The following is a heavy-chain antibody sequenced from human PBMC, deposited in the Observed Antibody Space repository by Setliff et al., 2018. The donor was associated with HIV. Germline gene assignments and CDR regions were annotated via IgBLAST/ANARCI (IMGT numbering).Heavy chain of an antibody. Sequence: GASVKVSCKAAGYSFHSYGLSWVRQAAGQGLEWMGWMSPKNNGSGFAQKFQARLTMTWNTSTNTAYMELRSLTSDDTAVYYCARGRYNSRIDVWGQGTTVTVSS. V-gene: IGHV1-8*02. CDR2: MSPKNNGS. CDR1: GYSFHSYG. J-gene: IGHJ6*02. CDR3: ARGRYNSRIDV. D-gene: IGHD5-18*01.